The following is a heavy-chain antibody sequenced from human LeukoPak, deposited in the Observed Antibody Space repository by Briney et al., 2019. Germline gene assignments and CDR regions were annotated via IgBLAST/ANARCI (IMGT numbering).Heavy chain of an antibody. J-gene: IGHJ4*02. V-gene: IGHV6-1*01. Sequence: SETLSLTCAISGDSVSSNSASWNWTRQSASRGLEWLGRTYYRSKWYNDYAVSVKSRITINPDTSKNQFSLQLNSVTPEDTAVYCCARVQDGGATFDYWGQGTLVTVSS. CDR1: GDSVSSNSAS. CDR3: ARVQDGGATFDY. D-gene: IGHD4-23*01. CDR2: TYYRSKWYN.